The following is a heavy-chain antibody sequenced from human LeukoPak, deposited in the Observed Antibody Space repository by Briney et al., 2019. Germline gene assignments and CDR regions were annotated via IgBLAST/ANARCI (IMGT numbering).Heavy chain of an antibody. D-gene: IGHD5-24*01. CDR1: GFTFSYYA. V-gene: IGHV3-64D*06. J-gene: IGHJ4*02. CDR3: VKDRGQSIETAGHFGS. CDR2: ISSNGGNT. Sequence: GGSLRLSCAASGFTFSYYAMHWVRQAPGKGLEYVSGISSNGGNTYYADSVKGRFTMSRANTNNTLYLQMSSLRAEDTALYYCVKDRGQSIETAGHFGSWGQGTLVTVSS.